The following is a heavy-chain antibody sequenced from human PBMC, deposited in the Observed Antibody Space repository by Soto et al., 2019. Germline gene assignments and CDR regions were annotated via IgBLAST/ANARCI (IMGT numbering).Heavy chain of an antibody. D-gene: IGHD2-2*01. CDR3: ARAYASNKYWFDS. V-gene: IGHV1-69*01. CDR1: GGSFSSYI. CDR2: IIPIFGAG. J-gene: IGHJ5*01. Sequence: QVQLVQSRAEVKKPGSSVKVSCKASGGSFSSYIISWVRQAPGQGLEWMGGIIPIFGAGNYAQKFQDRVTITADESTRTAYMELSSLRSEDTALYYCARAYASNKYWFDSWGQGTLVTVSS.